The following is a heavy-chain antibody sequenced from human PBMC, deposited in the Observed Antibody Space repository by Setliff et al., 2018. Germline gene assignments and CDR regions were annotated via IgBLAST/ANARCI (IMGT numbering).Heavy chain of an antibody. D-gene: IGHD2-15*01. CDR1: GYTFNNYA. CDR3: ARGYCSGGSCADFDY. CDR2: INTDTGNP. V-gene: IGHV7-4-1*02. Sequence: ASVKVSCKASGYTFNNYAINWVRQAPGQGLEWMGWINTDTGNPTSAQGFTGRFVFSLDTSVSTAYLQISSLKAEDTALYYCARGYCSGGSCADFDYWGQGTLVTVSS. J-gene: IGHJ4*02.